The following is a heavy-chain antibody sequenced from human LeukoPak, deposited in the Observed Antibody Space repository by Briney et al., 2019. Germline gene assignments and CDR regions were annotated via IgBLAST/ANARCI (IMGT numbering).Heavy chain of an antibody. CDR2: ISGSGGST. J-gene: IGHJ3*02. V-gene: IGHV3-23*01. Sequence: AGGSLRLSCAASGFTFSSYAMSWVRQAPGKGLEWVSAISGSGGSTYYADSVKGRFTISRDNSKNTLYLQMNSLRAEDTAIYYCAKAVGSSGYFSRDAFDIWGQGTMVTVSS. CDR3: AKAVGSSGYFSRDAFDI. CDR1: GFTFSSYA. D-gene: IGHD3-22*01.